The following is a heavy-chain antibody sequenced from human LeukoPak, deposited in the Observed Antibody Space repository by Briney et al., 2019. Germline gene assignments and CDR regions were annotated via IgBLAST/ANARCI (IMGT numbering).Heavy chain of an antibody. CDR3: AIIGYSMVRGVNY. V-gene: IGHV3-48*03. CDR1: GVSISSHY. Sequence: LSLTCTVSGVSISSHYWNWIRQTPGKGLEWVSYISSSGSTIYYADSVKGRFTISRDNAKNSLYLQMNSLRAEDTAVYYCAIIGYSMVRGVNYWGQGTLVTVSS. D-gene: IGHD3-10*01. J-gene: IGHJ4*02. CDR2: ISSSGSTI.